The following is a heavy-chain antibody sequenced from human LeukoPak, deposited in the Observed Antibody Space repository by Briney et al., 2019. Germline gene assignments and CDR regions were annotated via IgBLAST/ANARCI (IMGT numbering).Heavy chain of an antibody. CDR3: ARAINDFWSGYPGYYFDY. J-gene: IGHJ4*02. CDR1: GGSISSGGYY. D-gene: IGHD3-3*01. CDR2: IYYSGST. Sequence: SQTLSLTCTVSGGSISSGGYYWSWIRQHPGKSLEWIGYIYYSGSTYYNPSLKSRVTISVDTSKNQFSLKLSSVTAADTAVYYCARAINDFWSGYPGYYFDYWGQGTLVTVSS. V-gene: IGHV4-31*03.